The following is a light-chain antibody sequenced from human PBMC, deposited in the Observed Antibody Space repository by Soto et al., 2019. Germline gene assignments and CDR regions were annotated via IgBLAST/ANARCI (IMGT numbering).Light chain of an antibody. CDR2: EVS. CDR1: SSDVGGYNY. J-gene: IGLJ2*01. V-gene: IGLV2-14*01. CDR3: SSDTSSSTSVV. Sequence: QSSLTQPASVYGSPGQSITISCTGTSSDVGGYNYVSWYQQHPGKAPKLMIYEVSNRPSGVSNRFSGSKSGNTASLTISGLQAEDEADYYCSSDTSSSTSVVFGGGTKVTVL.